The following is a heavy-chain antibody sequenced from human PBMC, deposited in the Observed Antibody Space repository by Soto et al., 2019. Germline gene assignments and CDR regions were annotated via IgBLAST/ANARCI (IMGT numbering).Heavy chain of an antibody. D-gene: IGHD2-8*01. V-gene: IGHV4-59*01. CDR1: DGNSSGYG. J-gene: IGHJ3*02. Sequence: TLVLHPHPYTVADGNSSGYGWRWIRQPPGKGLEWIGYIYYSGSTNYNPSLKSRVTISVDTSKNQFSLKLSSVTAADTAVYYCARGGGLIHAFDIWGQGTMVTVSS. CDR2: IYYSGST. CDR3: ARGGGLIHAFDI.